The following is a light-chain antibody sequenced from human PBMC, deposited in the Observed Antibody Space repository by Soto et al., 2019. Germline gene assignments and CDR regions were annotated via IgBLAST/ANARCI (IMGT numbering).Light chain of an antibody. CDR2: GAS. V-gene: IGKV3D-11*02. Sequence: EVVLTQFPATLSLSPGDRAALSCKASQSVHNFLAWYQQRPGQAPRLLIYGASNRAAGIPDRFSGSGSGTDFTPPITSLEHKHFAIYYCQNRPNCHPIPSDQGTRLDIK. CDR1: QSVHNF. CDR3: QNRPNCHPIP. J-gene: IGKJ5*01.